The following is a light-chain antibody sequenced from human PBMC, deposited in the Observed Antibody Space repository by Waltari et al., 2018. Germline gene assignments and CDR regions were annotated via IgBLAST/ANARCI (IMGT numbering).Light chain of an antibody. CDR1: SSNIGSNY. Sequence: QSVLTQPPSASGTPGQRVTIPCSGSSSNIGSNYVYWYQQLPGPAPKLLIYSNNQRPSGVLDRFSGSKSGTSASLAISVLRSEDEADYYCAAWDDSLSGVFGGGTKLTVL. V-gene: IGLV1-47*02. CDR2: SNN. CDR3: AAWDDSLSGV. J-gene: IGLJ3*02.